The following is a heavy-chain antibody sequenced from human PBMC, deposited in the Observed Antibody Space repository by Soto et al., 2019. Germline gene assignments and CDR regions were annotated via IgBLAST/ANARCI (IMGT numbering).Heavy chain of an antibody. D-gene: IGHD3-10*01. V-gene: IGHV1-69*13. CDR3: ARDSTYGSGSYYNHGPHLFDY. CDR2: IIPIFGTA. J-gene: IGHJ4*02. CDR1: GGTFSSYA. Sequence: SVKVSCKASGGTFSSYAISWVRQAPGQGLEWMGGIIPIFGTANYAQKFQGRVTITADESTSTAYMELSSLRSEDTAVYYCARDSTYGSGSYYNHGPHLFDYWGQGTLVTVSS.